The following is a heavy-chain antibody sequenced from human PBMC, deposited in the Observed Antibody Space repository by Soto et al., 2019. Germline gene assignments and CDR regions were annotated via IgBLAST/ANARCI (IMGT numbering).Heavy chain of an antibody. CDR2: INPNSGDT. V-gene: IGHV1-2*02. D-gene: IGHD3-3*02. Sequence: ASVNVSCKASGYTFTGYYMHWVRQAPGQGLEWMGWINPNSGDTNYARKFQGRVTMTRDTSIKTVYMELSSLRSDDTAVYYCARALIGFLDWLPDNYYYGMDVWGQGTTVTVSS. CDR3: ARALIGFLDWLPDNYYYGMDV. J-gene: IGHJ6*02. CDR1: GYTFTGYY.